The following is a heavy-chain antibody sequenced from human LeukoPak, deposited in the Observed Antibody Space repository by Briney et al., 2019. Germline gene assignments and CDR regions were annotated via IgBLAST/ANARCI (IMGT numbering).Heavy chain of an antibody. CDR3: AKAFGGYCFDY. J-gene: IGHJ4*02. CDR1: GFTFSSYA. V-gene: IGHV3-23*01. Sequence: GGSLRLSCAASGFTFSSYAMSWVRQAPGKGLEWVSAVSGSGSSTYYADSVKGRFTISRDNSKNTMYLQMNSLRAEDTAVYYCAKAFGGYCFDYWGQGTLVTVSS. CDR2: VSGSGSST. D-gene: IGHD3-10*01.